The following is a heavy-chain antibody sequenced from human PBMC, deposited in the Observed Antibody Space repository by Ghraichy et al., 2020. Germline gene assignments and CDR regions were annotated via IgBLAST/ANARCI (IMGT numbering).Heavy chain of an antibody. CDR3: ARVGSNYYDSSGYYYLDS. Sequence: LETLSLTCTVSGGAISSYYWSWIRQPPGKGLEWIGYIYYSGSTNYNPSLKSRVTISLDTSKNQFFLMLSSVTAADTAVYYCARVGSNYYDSSGYYYLDSWGQGTLVTVSS. CDR2: IYYSGST. CDR1: GGAISSYY. D-gene: IGHD3-22*01. J-gene: IGHJ4*02. V-gene: IGHV4-59*01.